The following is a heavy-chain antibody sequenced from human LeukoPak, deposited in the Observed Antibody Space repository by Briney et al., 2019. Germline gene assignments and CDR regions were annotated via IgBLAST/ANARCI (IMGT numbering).Heavy chain of an antibody. Sequence: PGGSLRLSCAASGFTFSSYAMHWVRQAPGKGLEWVAVISYDGSNKYYADSVKGRFTISRDNSKNTLYLQMNSLRAEDTAVYYCARVLDPYTVTTYYYYYGMDVWGQGTTVTVSS. D-gene: IGHD4-17*01. CDR2: ISYDGSNK. V-gene: IGHV3-30-3*01. CDR1: GFTFSSYA. J-gene: IGHJ6*02. CDR3: ARVLDPYTVTTYYYYYGMDV.